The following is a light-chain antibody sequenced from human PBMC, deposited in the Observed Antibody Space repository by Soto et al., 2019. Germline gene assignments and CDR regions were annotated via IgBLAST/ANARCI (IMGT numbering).Light chain of an antibody. J-gene: IGKJ4*01. Sequence: IVMTQSPATLSVSPGERATLSCRASQSVSGNLAWYQQKPGQPPRLLIYGASTRATGIPARFSGSGSGTEFTLTISSLQSEDFAVYYCQQYNNWTLTFAGGTKVEIK. CDR1: QSVSGN. CDR2: GAS. V-gene: IGKV3-15*01. CDR3: QQYNNWTLT.